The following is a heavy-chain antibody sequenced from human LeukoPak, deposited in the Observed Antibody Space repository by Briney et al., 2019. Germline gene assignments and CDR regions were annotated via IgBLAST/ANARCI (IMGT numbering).Heavy chain of an antibody. V-gene: IGHV1-69*13. CDR3: AREGQPRGYYYMDV. J-gene: IGHJ6*03. Sequence: SVKVSCKASGGTFSSYAISWVRQAPGQGLEWMGGIIPIFGTANYAQKFQGRVTITADESTSTAYMELSSLRSEDTAVYYRAREGQPRGYYYMDVWGKGTTVTVSS. CDR2: IIPIFGTA. D-gene: IGHD1-26*01. CDR1: GGTFSSYA.